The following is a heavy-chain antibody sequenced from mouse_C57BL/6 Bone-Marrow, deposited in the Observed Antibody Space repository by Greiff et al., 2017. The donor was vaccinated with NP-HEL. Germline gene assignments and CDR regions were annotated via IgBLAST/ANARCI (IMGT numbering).Heavy chain of an antibody. D-gene: IGHD1-1*01. J-gene: IGHJ4*01. CDR1: GYAFSSSW. Sequence: QVQLQQSGPELVKPGASVKISCKASGYAFSSSWMNWVKQRLGKGLEWIGRIYPGDGDTNYNGKFKGKATLTADKSSSTAYMQLSSLTSEDSAVYFCANYYGSSHYYAMDYWGQGTSVTVSS. CDR2: IYPGDGDT. V-gene: IGHV1-82*01. CDR3: ANYYGSSHYYAMDY.